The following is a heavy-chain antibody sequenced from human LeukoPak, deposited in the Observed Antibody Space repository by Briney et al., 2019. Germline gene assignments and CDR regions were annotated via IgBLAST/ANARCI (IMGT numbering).Heavy chain of an antibody. D-gene: IGHD3-3*01. CDR1: GGSISSGGYY. J-gene: IGHJ4*02. CDR2: IYYSGST. V-gene: IGHV4-31*03. CDR3: ARAGTYYDFWREYYSDY. Sequence: SETLSLTCTVSGGSISSGGYYWSWVRQHPGKGLEWIGYIYYSGSTYYNPSLKSRVTISVDTSKNQFSLKLSSVTAADTAVHYRARAGTYYDFWREYYSDYWGQGTLVTVSS.